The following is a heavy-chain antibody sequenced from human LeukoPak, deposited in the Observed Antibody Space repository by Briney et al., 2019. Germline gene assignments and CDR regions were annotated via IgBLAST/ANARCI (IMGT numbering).Heavy chain of an antibody. CDR2: ISAYNGNT. V-gene: IGHV1-18*01. J-gene: IGHJ5*02. CDR1: GYTFTSYD. CDR3: AWAPLYCSGGSCYVVWFDP. Sequence: GASVKVSCKASGYTFTSYDINWVRQAPGQGLEWMGWISAYNGNTNYAQKLQGRVTMTTDTSTSTAYMELRSLRSDDTAVYYCAWAPLYCSGGSCYVVWFDPWGQGTLVTVSS. D-gene: IGHD2-15*01.